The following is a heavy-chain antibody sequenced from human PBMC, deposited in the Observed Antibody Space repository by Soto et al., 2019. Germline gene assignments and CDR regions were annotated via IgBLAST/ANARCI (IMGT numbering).Heavy chain of an antibody. CDR3: AAERPGYSSGWYDYYYYGMDV. J-gene: IGHJ6*02. CDR1: GFTFTSSA. V-gene: IGHV1-58*01. Sequence: GASVKVSFKASGFTFTSSAVQWLRQARGQRLEWIGWIVVGSGNTNYAQKFQERVTITRDTSTSTAYMELSSLRSEDTAVYYCAAERPGYSSGWYDYYYYGMDVWGQGTTVTVS. D-gene: IGHD6-19*01. CDR2: IVVGSGNT.